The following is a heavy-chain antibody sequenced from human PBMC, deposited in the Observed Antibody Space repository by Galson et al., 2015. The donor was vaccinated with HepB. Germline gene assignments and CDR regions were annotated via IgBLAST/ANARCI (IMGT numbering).Heavy chain of an antibody. CDR2: FSAYNGNT. Sequence: SVKVSCKASGYTFTSYGISWVRQAPGQGLEWMGWFSAYNGNTNYAQKLQGRVTMTTDTSTSTAYMELRSLRSDDTAVYYCARDGPPQYYYDSSGYYLGLNWFDPWGQGTLVTVSS. CDR1: GYTFTSYG. V-gene: IGHV1-18*01. CDR3: ARDGPPQYYYDSSGYYLGLNWFDP. D-gene: IGHD3-22*01. J-gene: IGHJ5*02.